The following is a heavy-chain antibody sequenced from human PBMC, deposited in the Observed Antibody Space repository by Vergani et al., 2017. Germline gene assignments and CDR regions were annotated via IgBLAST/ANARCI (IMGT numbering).Heavy chain of an antibody. CDR2: LRYDGSNE. CDR1: GFSFSTYG. V-gene: IGHV3-30*02. J-gene: IGHJ6*02. D-gene: IGHD2-2*01. Sequence: QVQLVESGGGVVQPGGSLRLSCAASGFSFSTYGMHWVRQAPGRGLEWVAFLRYDGSNEYDGDAVKGRFIISRDNSKNMLSLEMHSLRPEDTAVYYCANSYCSSLSCYAFYGMEVWGQGTTVTASS. CDR3: ANSYCSSLSCYAFYGMEV.